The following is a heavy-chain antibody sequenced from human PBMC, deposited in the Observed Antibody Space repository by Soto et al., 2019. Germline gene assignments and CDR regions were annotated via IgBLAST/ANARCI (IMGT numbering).Heavy chain of an antibody. Sequence: GGSLRLSCTVSGFTVSTSEMNWVRQAPGKGLEWVAYINSGGVTLYADSVKGRFTISRDNAQNSLFLQMNSLRAEDTALYYCTRDKGEQLAYGMDVWGQGTTVTVSS. V-gene: IGHV3-48*03. CDR2: INSGGVTL. D-gene: IGHD1-26*01. CDR3: TRDKGEQLAYGMDV. J-gene: IGHJ6*02. CDR1: GFTVSTSE.